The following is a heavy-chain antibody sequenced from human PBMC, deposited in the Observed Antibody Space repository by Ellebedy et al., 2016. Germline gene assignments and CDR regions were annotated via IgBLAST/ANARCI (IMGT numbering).Heavy chain of an antibody. CDR2: ISSDGGIQ. D-gene: IGHD2-2*01. CDR1: GFTFSSYG. Sequence: GGSLRLSCAASGFTFSSYGMHWVRQAPGKRLEWVAVISSDGGIQDFVHSVRGRFAISRDNSKSTLYLQMNNLRPEDTGVYFCAREPAITYWYFDPWGRGTRVTVSP. V-gene: IGHV3-30*03. CDR3: AREPAITYWYFDP. J-gene: IGHJ2*01.